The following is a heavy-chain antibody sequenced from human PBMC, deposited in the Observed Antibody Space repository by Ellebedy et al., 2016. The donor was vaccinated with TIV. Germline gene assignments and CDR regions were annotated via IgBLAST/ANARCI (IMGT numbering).Heavy chain of an antibody. CDR3: AREKAVAGRFGY. V-gene: IGHV4-31*03. CDR2: IYYSGST. J-gene: IGHJ4*02. D-gene: IGHD6-19*01. Sequence: MPSETLSLTCTVSGCSISSGGYYWSWIRQHPGKGLEWIGYIYYSGSTYYNPSLKSRVTISVDTSKNQFSLKLRSVTAADPAVYYCAREKAVAGRFGYWGQGTLVTVSS. CDR1: GCSISSGGYY.